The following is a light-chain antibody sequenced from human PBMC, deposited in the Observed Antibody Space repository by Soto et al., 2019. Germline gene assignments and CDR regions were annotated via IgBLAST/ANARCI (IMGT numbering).Light chain of an antibody. CDR1: QDISNY. J-gene: IGKJ4*01. V-gene: IGKV1-27*01. CDR2: ATS. CDR3: QKYNSALLT. Sequence: DIQMTQSPSSLSASVGDRVTITCWASQDISNYLAWYQQKPGKVPKVLIYATSTLQSGVPSRFSGSGSATDFTLTISSLQPEDAAVYYCQKYNSALLTFGGGTKVEIK.